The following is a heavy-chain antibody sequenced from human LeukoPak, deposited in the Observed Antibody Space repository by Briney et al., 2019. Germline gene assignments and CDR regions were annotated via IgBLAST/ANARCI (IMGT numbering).Heavy chain of an antibody. CDR3: ARGRLRSSPFDY. Sequence: PSETLSLTCSVSGGSISGYYWSWIRQPPGKGLEWIGEINHSGSTNYNPSLKSRVTISVDTSKNQFSLKLSSVTAADTAVYYCARGRLRSSPFDYWGQGTLVTVSS. J-gene: IGHJ4*02. D-gene: IGHD6-13*01. V-gene: IGHV4-34*01. CDR2: INHSGST. CDR1: GGSISGYY.